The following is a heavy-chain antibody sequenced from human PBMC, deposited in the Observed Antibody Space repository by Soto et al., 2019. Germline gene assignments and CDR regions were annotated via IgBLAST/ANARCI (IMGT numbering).Heavy chain of an antibody. CDR1: GFIFSSYG. CDR3: AKDTRLRLRDLSFDAFDS. CDR2: ISGSGGTK. D-gene: IGHD3-16*02. Sequence: PGGSLRLSCAASGFIFSSYGMSWVRQAPGKGLAWVSGISGSGGTKYYADSVKGRFTISRDNSKNTLYLQMNSLRAEDTAVYYCAKDTRLRLRDLSFDAFDSWGQGTLLTVSS. J-gene: IGHJ4*02. V-gene: IGHV3-23*01.